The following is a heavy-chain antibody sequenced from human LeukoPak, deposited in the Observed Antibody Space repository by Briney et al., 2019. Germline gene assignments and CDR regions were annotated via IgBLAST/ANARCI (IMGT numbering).Heavy chain of an antibody. J-gene: IGHJ4*02. CDR3: TTDVGVGAGSFDY. D-gene: IGHD1-26*01. CDR1: GFTFSSYA. CDR2: ISYDGSNK. V-gene: IGHV3-30-3*01. Sequence: GGSLRLSCAASGFTFSSYAMHWVRQAPGKGLEWVAVISYDGSNKYYADSVKGRFTISRDNSKNTLYLQMNSLRAEDTAVYYCTTDVGVGAGSFDYWGQGTLVTVSS.